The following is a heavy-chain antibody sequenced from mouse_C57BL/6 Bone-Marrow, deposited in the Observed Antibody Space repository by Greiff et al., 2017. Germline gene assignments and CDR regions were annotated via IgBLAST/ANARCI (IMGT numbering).Heavy chain of an antibody. CDR3: TTLLAWFAY. J-gene: IGHJ3*01. CDR1: GFNIKDDY. Sequence: VQLKQSGAELVRPGASVKLSCTASGFNIKDDYMHWVKQRPEQGLEWIGWIDPENGDTAYASKFQGKATIPADTSSNTAYLQLSSLTSEDTAVYYCTTLLAWFAYWGQGTLVTVSA. CDR2: IDPENGDT. D-gene: IGHD1-1*01. V-gene: IGHV14-4*01.